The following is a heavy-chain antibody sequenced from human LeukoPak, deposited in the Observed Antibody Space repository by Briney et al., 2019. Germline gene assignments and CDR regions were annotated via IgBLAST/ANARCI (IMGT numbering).Heavy chain of an antibody. V-gene: IGHV7-4-1*02. CDR3: ARRGNRDGYNLGSDY. J-gene: IGHJ4*02. Sequence: ASVKVSCKASGYTFTRYAMNWVRQAPGQGLEWMGWINTDTGNPTYAQGFTGRFVFSLDTSVSTAYLQISSLKAEDTAVFFCARRGNRDGYNLGSDYWGQGTLVTVSS. CDR2: INTDTGNP. CDR1: GYTFTRYA. D-gene: IGHD5-24*01.